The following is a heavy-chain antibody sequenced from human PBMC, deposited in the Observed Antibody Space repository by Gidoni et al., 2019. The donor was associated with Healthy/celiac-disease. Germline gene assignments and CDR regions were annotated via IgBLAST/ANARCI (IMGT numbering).Heavy chain of an antibody. CDR1: GGSIRSSSYY. CDR3: ARAPRGYCSGGSCRAGLRTGWFDP. V-gene: IGHV4-39*01. Sequence: QLQLQESGPGLVKPSETLSLTCTVSGGSIRSSSYYWGWIRPPPGKGLEWIGSIYYSGSTYYNPSLKSRVTISVDTSKNQFSLKLSSVTAADTAVYYCARAPRGYCSGGSCRAGLRTGWFDPWGQGTLVTVSS. CDR2: IYYSGST. J-gene: IGHJ5*02. D-gene: IGHD2-15*01.